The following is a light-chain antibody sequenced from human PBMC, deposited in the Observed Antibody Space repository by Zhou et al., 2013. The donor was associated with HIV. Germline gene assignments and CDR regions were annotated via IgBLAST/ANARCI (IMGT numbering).Light chain of an antibody. CDR3: QQDYNLPALT. Sequence: LAPRERVTLSCRASQSVSSSYLTWYQQKPGQAPRLLIYGASTRATGIPARFSGSGSGTDFTLTISSLQPEDFAVYYCQQDYNLPALTFGGGTKVEIK. CDR1: QSVSSSY. CDR2: GAS. V-gene: IGKV3D-7*01. J-gene: IGKJ4*01.